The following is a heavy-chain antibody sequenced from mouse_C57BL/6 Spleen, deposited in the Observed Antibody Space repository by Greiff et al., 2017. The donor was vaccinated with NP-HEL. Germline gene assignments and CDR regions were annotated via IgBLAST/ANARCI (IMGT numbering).Heavy chain of an antibody. V-gene: IGHV3-6*01. CDR1: DYSITSGYY. D-gene: IGHD4-1*01. J-gene: IGHJ2*01. Sequence: EVQLQESGPGLVKPSQSLSLTCSVTDYSITSGYYWNWIRQFPGNKLEWMGYISYDGSNNYNPSLKNRISITRDTSKNQFFLKLNSVTTEDTATYYCASSFLGYFDYWGQGTTLTVSS. CDR3: ASSFLGYFDY. CDR2: ISYDGSN.